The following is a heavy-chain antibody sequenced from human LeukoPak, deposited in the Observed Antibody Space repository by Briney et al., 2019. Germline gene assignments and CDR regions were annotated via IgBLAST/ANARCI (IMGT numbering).Heavy chain of an antibody. V-gene: IGHV3-30*02. CDR2: IRYDGSNK. CDR1: GFTFSSYG. J-gene: IGHJ4*02. CDR3: AKAPGRGYYMYYFDY. Sequence: GGSLRPSCAASGFTFSSYGMHWVRQAPGKGLEWVAFIRYDGSNKYYADSVKGRFTISRDNSKNTLYLQMNSLRAEDTAVYYCAKAPGRGYYMYYFDYWGQGTLVTVSS. D-gene: IGHD3-3*01.